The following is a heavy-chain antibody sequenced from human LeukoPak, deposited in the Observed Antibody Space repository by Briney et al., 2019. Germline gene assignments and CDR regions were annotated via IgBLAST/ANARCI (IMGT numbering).Heavy chain of an antibody. CDR3: ARDRALDV. CDR2: IKHDGSEK. CDR1: GFTFSSNW. D-gene: IGHD3-10*01. V-gene: IGHV3-7*01. Sequence: PGGSLRLSCAASGFTFSSNWMSWVRQAPGKGLEWVANIKHDGSEKYYVDSVKGRFTISRDNAKNSLYLQMNSLRAEDTAVYFCARDRALDVWGKGTTVTVSS. J-gene: IGHJ6*04.